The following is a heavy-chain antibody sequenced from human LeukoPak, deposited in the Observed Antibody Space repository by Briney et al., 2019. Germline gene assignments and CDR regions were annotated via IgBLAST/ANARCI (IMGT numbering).Heavy chain of an antibody. Sequence: PSETLSLTCTVSGGSISSYYWSWIRQPPGKGLEWIGYIYYSGSTNYNPSLTSRVTISVDTSKNQFSLKLSSVTAADTAVYYCARDLGVVVPAAIFDPWGQGTLVTASS. CDR2: IYYSGST. J-gene: IGHJ5*02. D-gene: IGHD2-2*01. CDR1: GGSISSYY. CDR3: ARDLGVVVPAAIFDP. V-gene: IGHV4-59*12.